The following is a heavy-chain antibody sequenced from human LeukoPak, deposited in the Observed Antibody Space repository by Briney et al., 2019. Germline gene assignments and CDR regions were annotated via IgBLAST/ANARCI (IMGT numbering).Heavy chain of an antibody. D-gene: IGHD1-26*01. CDR2: INHSGST. CDR3: ARGGRSGATKT. Sequence: SETLSLTCAVYGGSFSGYYWSWVRQPPGKGLEWIGEINHSGSTNYNPSLKSRVTISVDTSKNQFSLKLSSVTAADTAVYYCARGGRSGATKTWGQGTLVTVSS. V-gene: IGHV4-34*01. J-gene: IGHJ5*02. CDR1: GGSFSGYY.